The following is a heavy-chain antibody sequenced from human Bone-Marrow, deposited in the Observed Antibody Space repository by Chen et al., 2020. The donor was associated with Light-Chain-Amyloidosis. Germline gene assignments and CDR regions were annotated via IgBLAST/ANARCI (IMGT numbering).Heavy chain of an antibody. J-gene: IGHJ4*02. V-gene: IGHV5-51*01. D-gene: IGHD5-12*01. Sequence: EVQLEQSGPEVIKPGESLKISCKGSGYTFPNYWIGWVRQMPGKGLEWMGVIYPDDSDASYNPSFEGQVTISADKSITTAYLQWRSLKASDTAMYYCARRRDGYNFDYWGQGTLVTVSS. CDR1: GYTFPNYW. CDR3: ARRRDGYNFDY. CDR2: IYPDDSDA.